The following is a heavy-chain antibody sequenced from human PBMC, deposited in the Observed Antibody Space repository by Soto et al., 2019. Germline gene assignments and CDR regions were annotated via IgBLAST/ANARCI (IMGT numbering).Heavy chain of an antibody. CDR1: GFTLDDYA. CDR2: ISWNSGNI. Sequence: SLRLSCAASGFTLDDYAMHWVRQVLGKGLEWVSSISWNSGNIGYADSVKGRFTTSRDNAKNSLYLQMNSLRPEDTALYYCVRSKGGYSYGTPFDYWGQGT. J-gene: IGHJ4*02. D-gene: IGHD5-18*01. V-gene: IGHV3-9*01. CDR3: VRSKGGYSYGTPFDY.